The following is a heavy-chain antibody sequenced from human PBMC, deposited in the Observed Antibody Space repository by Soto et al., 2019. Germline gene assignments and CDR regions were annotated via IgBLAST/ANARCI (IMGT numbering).Heavy chain of an antibody. CDR1: GFTSSSYG. CDR3: ARFYYDSSGYLPSPYYYYYGMDV. D-gene: IGHD3-22*01. J-gene: IGHJ6*02. CDR2: IWYDGSNK. Sequence: GGSLRLSCAASGFTSSSYGMHWVRQAPGKGLEWVAVIWYDGSNKYYADSVKGRFTISRDNSKNTLYLQMNSLRAEDTAVYYCARFYYDSSGYLPSPYYYYYGMDVWGQGTTVTVSS. V-gene: IGHV3-33*01.